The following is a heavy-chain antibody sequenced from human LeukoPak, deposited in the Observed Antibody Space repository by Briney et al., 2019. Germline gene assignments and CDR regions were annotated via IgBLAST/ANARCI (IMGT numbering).Heavy chain of an antibody. D-gene: IGHD5-12*01. J-gene: IGHJ3*02. CDR3: ARDYLCAFDI. CDR1: GFTFSSYG. V-gene: IGHV3-74*01. Sequence: GGSLRLSCAASGFTFSSYGMHWVRQGPGKGLVWVSRINTDGSSTSNADSVKGRFTISRDNAKNTLYLQMNSLRAEDTAAYYCARDYLCAFDIWGQGTMVTVSS. CDR2: INTDGSST.